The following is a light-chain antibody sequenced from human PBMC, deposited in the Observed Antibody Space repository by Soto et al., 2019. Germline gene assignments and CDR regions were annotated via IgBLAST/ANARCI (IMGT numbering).Light chain of an antibody. CDR1: QSVSSN. CDR2: GAS. J-gene: IGKJ2*01. Sequence: ETVMTQSPATLSVSPGERATLSCRASQSVSSNLAWYQQKPGQAPRLLIYGASTRATGIPARFSGSGSGIAFTLTISSLQSEDFAVYYCQQYNNWPYTFGQGTKLEIK. V-gene: IGKV3-15*01. CDR3: QQYNNWPYT.